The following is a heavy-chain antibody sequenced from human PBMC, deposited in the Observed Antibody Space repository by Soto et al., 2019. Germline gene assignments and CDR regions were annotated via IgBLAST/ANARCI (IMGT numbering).Heavy chain of an antibody. CDR3: AHSRNLITEDAQVGDFDS. CDR1: GFSLTTDGEG. Sequence: QITLKESGPTLVKPTQTLTLTCSFSGFSLTTDGEGVGWVRQTPGEALEWLALIYWDDDERYSPSLKSRLNITKNTSKNQVVVIMTNMAPLDPATCYRAHSRNLITEDAQVGDFDSWGQGTLVTVSS. J-gene: IGHJ4*02. CDR2: IYWDDDE. V-gene: IGHV2-5*02. D-gene: IGHD3-10*01.